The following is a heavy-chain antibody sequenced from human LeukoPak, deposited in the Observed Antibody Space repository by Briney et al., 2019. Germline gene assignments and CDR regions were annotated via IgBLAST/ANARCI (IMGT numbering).Heavy chain of an antibody. CDR3: ARLDDSAH. Sequence: GRSLKLSCAASGLTFSSYAMHWVRQAPGKGLEWVAVISYDGSNKYYADSVKGRFTISRDNSKNTLYLQMNSLRAEDTAVYYCARLDDSAHWGQGTLVTVSS. CDR1: GLTFSSYA. D-gene: IGHD3-16*01. V-gene: IGHV3-30-3*01. J-gene: IGHJ4*02. CDR2: ISYDGSNK.